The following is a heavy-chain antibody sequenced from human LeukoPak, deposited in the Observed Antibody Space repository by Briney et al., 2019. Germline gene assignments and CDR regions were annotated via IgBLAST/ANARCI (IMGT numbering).Heavy chain of an antibody. CDR1: GGSIRNYF. D-gene: IGHD2-2*01. CDR3: ASGGYCGDTSCYPNYFDP. Sequence: KPSETLSLTCTVSGGSIRNYFWSWIRQPPGKGLEWIGYIYYSGSTNYNYSPSLKSRVSISVDTSKSQFSLKLSSVTAADTAVYYCASGGYCGDTSCYPNYFDPWGQGTLVTVSS. J-gene: IGHJ5*02. V-gene: IGHV4-59*01. CDR2: IYYSGST.